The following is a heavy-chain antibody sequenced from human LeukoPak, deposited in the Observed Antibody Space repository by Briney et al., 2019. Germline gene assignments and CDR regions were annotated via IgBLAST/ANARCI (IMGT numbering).Heavy chain of an antibody. CDR3: ARDTGYCSGGSCYGSFDY. V-gene: IGHV3-21*01. Sequence: GGSLRLSCAASGFTFNSFWMYRVRQAPGKGLEWVSSISSSSSYIYYADSVKGRFTISRDNAKNSLYLQMNSLRAEDTAVYYCARDTGYCSGGSCYGSFDYWGQGTLVTVSS. CDR1: GFTFNSFW. CDR2: ISSSSSYI. J-gene: IGHJ4*02. D-gene: IGHD2-15*01.